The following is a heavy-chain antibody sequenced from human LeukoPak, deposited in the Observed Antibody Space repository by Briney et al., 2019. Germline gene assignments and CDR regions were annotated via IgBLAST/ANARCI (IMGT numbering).Heavy chain of an antibody. Sequence: GGSLRLSCAASGFTFSSYAMSWVRQAPGKGLEWVSAISGSGGSTYYADSVKGRFTISRDNSKNTLYLQMNSLRAEDTAVCYCAKGYGSGRGNYFDYWGQGTLVTVSS. V-gene: IGHV3-23*01. J-gene: IGHJ4*02. CDR2: ISGSGGST. CDR1: GFTFSSYA. CDR3: AKGYGSGRGNYFDY. D-gene: IGHD3-10*01.